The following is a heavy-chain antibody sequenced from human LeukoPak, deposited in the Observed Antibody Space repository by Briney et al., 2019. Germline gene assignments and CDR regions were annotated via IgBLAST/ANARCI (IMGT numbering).Heavy chain of an antibody. J-gene: IGHJ4*02. CDR3: ARYCSSTSCYRGLGY. D-gene: IGHD2-2*02. V-gene: IGHV3-48*03. Sequence: GGSLRLSCAASGFTFSSYEMNWVRQAPGKGLEWVSYISSSGSTIYYADSVKGRLTISRDNAKNSLYLQMNSLRAEDTAVYYCARYCSSTSCYRGLGYWGQGTLVTVSS. CDR1: GFTFSSYE. CDR2: ISSSGSTI.